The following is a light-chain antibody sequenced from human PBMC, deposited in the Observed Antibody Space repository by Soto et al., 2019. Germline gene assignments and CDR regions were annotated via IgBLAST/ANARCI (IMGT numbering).Light chain of an antibody. CDR2: SNN. J-gene: IGLJ1*01. CDR1: SSNIGSNT. CDR3: AAWDDSLNGYYV. V-gene: IGLV1-44*01. Sequence: QSVLTQPPSASGTPGQRVTISCSGSSSNIGSNTVNWYQQLPGTAPKLLIHSNNQRPSGVPDRFSGSKSGTSASLAISGLQSEDEADYYCAAWDDSLNGYYVFGPGTKLTVL.